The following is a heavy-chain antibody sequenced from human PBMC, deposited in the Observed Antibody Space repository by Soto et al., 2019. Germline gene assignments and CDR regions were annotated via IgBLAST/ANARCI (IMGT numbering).Heavy chain of an antibody. CDR1: GFTFSSYA. D-gene: IGHD3-22*01. J-gene: IGHJ4*02. CDR2: ISSNGGST. CDR3: ASGVVKLREHYFDY. V-gene: IGHV3-64*01. Sequence: GGSLRLSCAASGFTFSSYAMHWVRQAPGKGLEYVSAISSNGGSTYYANSVKGRFTISRDNSKNTLYLQMGSLRAEDMAVYYCASGVVKLREHYFDYWGQGTLVTVSS.